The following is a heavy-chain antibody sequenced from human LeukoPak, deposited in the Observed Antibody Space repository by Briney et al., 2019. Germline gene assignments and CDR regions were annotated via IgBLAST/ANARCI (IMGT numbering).Heavy chain of an antibody. CDR3: ARGVGSSGRKFDY. V-gene: IGHV3-21*01. D-gene: IGHD6-19*01. CDR2: ISSSSSYI. CDR1: GFTFSGFG. Sequence: PGGSLRLSCAVSGFTFSGFGMNWVRQAPGKGLEWVSSISSSSSYIYYADSVKGRFTISRDNAKKSLYLQMNSLRAEDTAVYYCARGVGSSGRKFDYWGQGTLVTVSS. J-gene: IGHJ4*02.